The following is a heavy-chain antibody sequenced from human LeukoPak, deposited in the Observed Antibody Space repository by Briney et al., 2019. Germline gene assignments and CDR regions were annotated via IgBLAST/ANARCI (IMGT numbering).Heavy chain of an antibody. J-gene: IGHJ6*02. D-gene: IGHD1-26*01. V-gene: IGHV3-74*01. Sequence: AGGSLRLSCAASGFTFNSYWMYWVRQAPGKGLVWVSRINGDGSTTNYADSVKGRFTISRDNAKNTLFLQMNSLRAEDTAVYYCARVRYSGSYPYYYGMDDWGQGTTVTVSS. CDR3: ARVRYSGSYPYYYGMDD. CDR1: GFTFNSYW. CDR2: INGDGSTT.